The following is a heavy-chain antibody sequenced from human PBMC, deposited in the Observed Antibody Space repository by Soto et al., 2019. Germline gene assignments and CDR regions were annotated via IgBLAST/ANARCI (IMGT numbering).Heavy chain of an antibody. Sequence: QVQLVQSGAEVKKPGASVKVSCKASGYTFSSFGINWVRQAPGKGLEWMGWISIYNGRTKYAQKLQGRFTTTAYTSTSTAYMELRRLRSVDTAVYYCAIGGGMGLGGGLYGMDVWGQGTTVTVSS. CDR3: AIGGGMGLGGGLYGMDV. J-gene: IGHJ6*02. CDR2: ISIYNGRT. V-gene: IGHV1-18*01. CDR1: GYTFSSFG. D-gene: IGHD3-16*01.